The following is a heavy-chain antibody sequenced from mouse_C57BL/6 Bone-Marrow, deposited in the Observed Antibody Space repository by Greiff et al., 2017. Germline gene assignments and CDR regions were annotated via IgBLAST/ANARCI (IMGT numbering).Heavy chain of an antibody. J-gene: IGHJ2*01. Sequence: QVQLKQPGAELVMPGASVKLSCKASGYTFTSYWMPWVKQRPGQGLEWIGAIDPSDSYTNYNQKFKGKSTLTVYKSSGTAYMQLSSLTSEDSAVYYCARGEGYDGYPGDYFDYWGQGTTLTVSS. V-gene: IGHV1-69*01. CDR2: IDPSDSYT. CDR1: GYTFTSYW. CDR3: ARGEGYDGYPGDYFDY. D-gene: IGHD2-3*01.